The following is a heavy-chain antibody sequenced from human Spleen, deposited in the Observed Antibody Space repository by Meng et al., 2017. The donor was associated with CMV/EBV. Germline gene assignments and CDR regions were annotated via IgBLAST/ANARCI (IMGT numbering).Heavy chain of an antibody. D-gene: IGHD3-10*01. CDR2: MSKTGIT. CDR1: GSISSGDYY. V-gene: IGHV4-30-4*01. Sequence: GSISSGDYYWTWIRQPPGRGLEWIGYMSKTGITYYNPSLKSRLTLSRDTSKNQLSLRLTSVTAADTALYYCARDIIAEIRGNWFDPWGQGTLVTVSS. J-gene: IGHJ5*02. CDR3: ARDIIAEIRGNWFDP.